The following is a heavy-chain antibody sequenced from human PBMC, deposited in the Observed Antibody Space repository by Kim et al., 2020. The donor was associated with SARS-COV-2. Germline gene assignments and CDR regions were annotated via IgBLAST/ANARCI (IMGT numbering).Heavy chain of an antibody. CDR2: ISSSGSTI. J-gene: IGHJ6*02. CDR3: ARVDNWNDYGMDV. CDR1: GFTFSDYY. V-gene: IGHV3-11*01. D-gene: IGHD1-20*01. Sequence: GGSLRLSCAASGFTFSDYYMNWIRQAPGKGLEWVSYISSSGSTIYYADSVKGRFTISRNNAKNSLYLQMNSLRAEDTAVYYCARVDNWNDYGMDVWGQGTTVTVSS.